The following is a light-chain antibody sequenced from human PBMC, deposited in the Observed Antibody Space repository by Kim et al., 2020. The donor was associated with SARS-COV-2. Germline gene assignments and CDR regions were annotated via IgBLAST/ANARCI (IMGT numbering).Light chain of an antibody. V-gene: IGLV8-61*01. CDR3: MLYLGNGISV. Sequence: GGTVTLTCGFNSGSVSTGHYPSWYQQTPGQPPRTLIYSTDTRSSGVPDRFSGAILWGKAALIITGAQADDECDYYCMLYLGNGISVFGGGTQLTVL. CDR1: SGSVSTGHY. CDR2: STD. J-gene: IGLJ3*02.